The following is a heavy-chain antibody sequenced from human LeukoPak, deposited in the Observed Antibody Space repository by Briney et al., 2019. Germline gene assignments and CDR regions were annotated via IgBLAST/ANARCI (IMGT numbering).Heavy chain of an antibody. D-gene: IGHD4-17*01. CDR2: IWYDGSNK. J-gene: IGHJ6*04. CDR3: ARDDYGDYQGRMDV. V-gene: IGHV3-33*01. Sequence: GRSLRLSCAASGFTFSGYGMHWVRLAPGKGLEWVAVIWYDGSNKYYADSVKGRFTISRDNSKNTLYLQMNSLRAEDTAVYYCARDDYGDYQGRMDVWGKGTTVTVSS. CDR1: GFTFSGYG.